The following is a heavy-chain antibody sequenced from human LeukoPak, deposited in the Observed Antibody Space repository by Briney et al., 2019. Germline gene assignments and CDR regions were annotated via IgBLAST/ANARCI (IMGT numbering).Heavy chain of an antibody. J-gene: IGHJ5*02. Sequence: SETLSLTCTVSGYSISSGYFWAWIRQPPGKGLEWIGNIYHSGSTFYNPSLKSQVTMSVDTSKNHFSLKLSSVTAADTALYYCARGLEVNLSLDPWGQGTLVTVSS. V-gene: IGHV4-38-2*02. CDR1: GYSISSGYF. CDR3: ARGLEVNLSLDP. CDR2: IYHSGST. D-gene: IGHD2-21*01.